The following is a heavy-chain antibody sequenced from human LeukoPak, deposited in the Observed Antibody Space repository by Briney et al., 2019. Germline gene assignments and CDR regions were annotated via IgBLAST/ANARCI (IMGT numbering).Heavy chain of an antibody. CDR1: GFTFSSYW. Sequence: PGGSLRLSCAASGFTFSSYWMSWVRQAPGKGLEWVANIKQDGSEKYYVDSVKGRFTISRDNAKNSLYLQMNSLRAEDTAVYYCARVPDYGGNRWFDLWGQGTLVTVSS. CDR3: ARVPDYGGNRWFDL. D-gene: IGHD4-23*01. CDR2: IKQDGSEK. V-gene: IGHV3-7*04. J-gene: IGHJ5*02.